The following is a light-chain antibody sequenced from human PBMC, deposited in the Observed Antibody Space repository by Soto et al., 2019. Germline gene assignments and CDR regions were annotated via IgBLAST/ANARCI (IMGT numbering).Light chain of an antibody. CDR1: SSDVGGYNY. J-gene: IGLJ2*01. V-gene: IGLV2-14*01. CDR3: SSYTSSSTVV. CDR2: DVS. Sequence: QSALTQPASVSGSPGQSITISCTGTSSDVGGYNYVSWYQQHPGKAPXLMIYDVSNRPSGVXXXFSGSKSGNTASLTISGXXXXXXXDYYCSSYTSSSTVVFGGGTKLTVL.